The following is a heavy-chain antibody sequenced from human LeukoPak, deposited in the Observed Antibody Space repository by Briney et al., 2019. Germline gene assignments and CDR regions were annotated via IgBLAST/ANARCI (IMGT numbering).Heavy chain of an antibody. CDR2: INPSGGST. Sequence: ASVKVSCKASGYTFTSYGISWVRQAPGQGLEWMGIINPSGGSTSYAQKFQGRVTMTRDTSTSTVYMELSSLRSEDTAVYYCATGGDDAFDIWGQGTMVTVSS. CDR1: GYTFTSYG. D-gene: IGHD2-21*02. CDR3: ATGGDDAFDI. V-gene: IGHV1-46*01. J-gene: IGHJ3*02.